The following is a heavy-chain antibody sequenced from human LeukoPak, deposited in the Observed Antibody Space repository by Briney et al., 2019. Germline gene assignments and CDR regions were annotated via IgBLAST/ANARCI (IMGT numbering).Heavy chain of an antibody. CDR2: ISSSSSYI. CDR1: GFTFSSYS. D-gene: IGHD3-3*01. Sequence: GGSLRLSCAASGFTFSSYSMNWVRQAPGKGLEWVSSISSSSSYIYYADSVKGRFTISRDNAKNSLYLQMSSLRAEDTAVYYCARDTSDITIFGVVPQPFDYWGQGTLVTVSS. CDR3: ARDTSDITIFGVVPQPFDY. J-gene: IGHJ4*02. V-gene: IGHV3-21*01.